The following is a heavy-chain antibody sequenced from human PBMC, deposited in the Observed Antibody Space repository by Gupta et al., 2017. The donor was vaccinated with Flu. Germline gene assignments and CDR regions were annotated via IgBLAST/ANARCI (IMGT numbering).Heavy chain of an antibody. CDR1: GFTFETHY. Sequence: QVQLVESGGGAVQPGGSLRLSCVASGFTFETHYMFWVRQAPGKGLEWVALVSYDGTNEHYVDSVKGRFTVSRDNSKNTLYLQMDRLRIEDTAIYFCAREARIGTYQPSYYYGMDVWGQGTTVTVS. V-gene: IGHV3-30*03. D-gene: IGHD1-26*01. J-gene: IGHJ6*02. CDR3: AREARIGTYQPSYYYGMDV. CDR2: VSYDGTNE.